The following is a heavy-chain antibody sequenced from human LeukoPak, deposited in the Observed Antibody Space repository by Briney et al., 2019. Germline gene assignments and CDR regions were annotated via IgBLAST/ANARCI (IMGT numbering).Heavy chain of an antibody. CDR1: GYTFTSYG. CDR2: SSAYNGNT. D-gene: IGHD3-22*01. CDR3: ARVRGYYDSSGPRDY. V-gene: IGHV1-18*01. Sequence: GASVKVSCKASGYTFTSYGISWVRQAPGQGREWMGWSSAYNGNTNYAQKLQGRVTMTTDTSTITAYMELRSLRSDDAAVYYCARVRGYYDSSGPRDYWGQGTLVTVSS. J-gene: IGHJ4*02.